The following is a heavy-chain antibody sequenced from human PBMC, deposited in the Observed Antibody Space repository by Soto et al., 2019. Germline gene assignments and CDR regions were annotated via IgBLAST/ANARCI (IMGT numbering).Heavy chain of an antibody. CDR2: IYYSGST. V-gene: IGHV4-61*01. J-gene: IGHJ5*02. D-gene: IGHD3-9*01. Sequence: QVQLQESGPGLVKPSETLSLTCTVSGGSVSSGSYYWSWIRQPPGKGLEWIGYIYYSGSTNYNPSLKSLVTISVDTSKNQFSLTLSSVTAADTAVYYCARGPYYDILKPFDPWGQGTLVTVSS. CDR3: ARGPYYDILKPFDP. CDR1: GGSVSSGSYY.